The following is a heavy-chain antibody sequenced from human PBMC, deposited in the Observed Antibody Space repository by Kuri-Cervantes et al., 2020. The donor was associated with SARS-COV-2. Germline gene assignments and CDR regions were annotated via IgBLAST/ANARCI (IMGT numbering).Heavy chain of an antibody. Sequence: SETLSLTCAVYGGSFSGYYWSWIRQPPGKGLEWIGEINHSGSTNYNPSLKSRVTISVDTSKNQFSLKLSSVTAADTAVYYCAGSSMIVMTFDIWGQGTMVTVSS. CDR1: GGSFSGYY. D-gene: IGHD3-22*01. CDR2: INHSGST. CDR3: AGSSMIVMTFDI. V-gene: IGHV4-34*01. J-gene: IGHJ3*02.